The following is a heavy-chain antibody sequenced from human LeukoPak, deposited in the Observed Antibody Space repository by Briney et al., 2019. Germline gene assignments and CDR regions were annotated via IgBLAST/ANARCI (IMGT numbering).Heavy chain of an antibody. V-gene: IGHV1-69*05. J-gene: IGHJ4*02. D-gene: IGHD1-26*01. CDR2: IIPIFGTA. CDR3: AREGELNGSLDY. CDR1: GGTFSSYA. Sequence: SVKVSCKASGGTFSSYAISWVRQAPGQGLEWMGRIIPIFGTANYAQKFQGRVTITTDESTSTAYMELSSLRSEDTAVYYCAREGELNGSLDYWGQGTLVTVSS.